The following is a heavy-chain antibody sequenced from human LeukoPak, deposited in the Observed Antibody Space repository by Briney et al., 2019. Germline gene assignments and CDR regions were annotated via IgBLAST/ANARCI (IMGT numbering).Heavy chain of an antibody. CDR1: GDSVSSNSAA. D-gene: IGHD3-9*01. J-gene: IGHJ4*02. CDR2: TYYRSKWYN. V-gene: IGHV6-1*01. CDR3: ARDSFHYDILTDAPYYYFDY. Sequence: SQTLSLTCAISGDSVSSNSAAWNWIRQSPSRGLEWLGRTYYRSKWYNDYAVSVKSRITINPDTSKNQFSLKLSSVTAADTAVYYCARDSFHYDILTDAPYYYFDYWGQGTLVTVSS.